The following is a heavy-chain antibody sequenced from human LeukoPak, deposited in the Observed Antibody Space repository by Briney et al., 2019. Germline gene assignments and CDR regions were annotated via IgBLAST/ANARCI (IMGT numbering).Heavy chain of an antibody. Sequence: GGSLRLSCAASGFTFSSYSMNWVRQAPGKGLEWVAVISYDGSNKYYADSVKGRFTISRDNSKNTLYLQMNSLRAEDTAVYYCARAPENDYYDSSGYYPWGQGTLVTVSS. CDR1: GFTFSSYS. J-gene: IGHJ5*02. D-gene: IGHD3-22*01. V-gene: IGHV3-30*03. CDR3: ARAPENDYYDSSGYYP. CDR2: ISYDGSNK.